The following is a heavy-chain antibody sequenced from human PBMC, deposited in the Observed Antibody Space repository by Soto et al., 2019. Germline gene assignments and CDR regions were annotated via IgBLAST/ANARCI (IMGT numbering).Heavy chain of an antibody. Sequence: EVQLLESGGGLVQPGGSLRLSCAASGFTFSSYAMSWVRQAPGKGLEWVSAISGSGGSTYYADSVKGRFTISRDNSKNTLYLQMNSLRAEDTAVYYCAKLSGYCTNGVCYRKYYFDYWGQGTLVTVSS. CDR1: GFTFSSYA. CDR3: AKLSGYCTNGVCYRKYYFDY. J-gene: IGHJ4*02. D-gene: IGHD2-8*01. CDR2: ISGSGGST. V-gene: IGHV3-23*01.